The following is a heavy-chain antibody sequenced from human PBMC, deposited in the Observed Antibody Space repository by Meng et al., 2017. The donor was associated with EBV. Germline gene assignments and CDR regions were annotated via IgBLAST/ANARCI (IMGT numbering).Heavy chain of an antibody. D-gene: IGHD3-10*01. CDR2: LIPMSGAP. Sequence: VQVSRSGAGVKKPGSWVNVSCRTSGGTFRSDAVSWVRQAPGQGLEWMGGLIPMSGAPHYAQKFQDRVTIIADESTSTHSMELNNLRFEDTAMYYCASESGRGFTPDYWGQGTLVTVSS. J-gene: IGHJ4*02. CDR1: GGTFRSDA. V-gene: IGHV1-69*01. CDR3: ASESGRGFTPDY.